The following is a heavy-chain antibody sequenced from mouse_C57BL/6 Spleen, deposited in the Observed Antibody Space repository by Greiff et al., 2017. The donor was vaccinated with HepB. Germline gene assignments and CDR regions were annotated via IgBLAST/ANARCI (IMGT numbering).Heavy chain of an antibody. D-gene: IGHD2-12*01. CDR2: ISSGSSTI. Sequence: EVKLVESGGGLVKPGGSLKLSCAASGFTFSDYGMHWVRQAPEKGLEWVAYISSGSSTIYYADTVKGRFTISRDNAKNTLFLQMTSLRSEDTAMYYCARGPRYYNAMDYWGQGTSVTVSS. V-gene: IGHV5-17*01. J-gene: IGHJ4*01. CDR1: GFTFSDYG. CDR3: ARGPRYYNAMDY.